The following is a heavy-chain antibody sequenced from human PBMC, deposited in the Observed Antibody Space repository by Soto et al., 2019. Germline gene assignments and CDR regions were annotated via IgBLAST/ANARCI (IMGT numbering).Heavy chain of an antibody. CDR1: GFSLSNYW. J-gene: IGHJ6*02. D-gene: IGHD2-2*01. Sequence: EVQLVGSGGGLVQPGGSLTLSCEASGFSLSNYWMKWVRQAPGKGLEGVANIKEDGSEKYYVDSVKGRFTISRDNAKNAVYLQMNSLRAEDTAMYYCARGTPYCTTTSCSPSYYYGIEVWGQGTTVTVSS. CDR2: IKEDGSEK. CDR3: ARGTPYCTTTSCSPSYYYGIEV. V-gene: IGHV3-7*05.